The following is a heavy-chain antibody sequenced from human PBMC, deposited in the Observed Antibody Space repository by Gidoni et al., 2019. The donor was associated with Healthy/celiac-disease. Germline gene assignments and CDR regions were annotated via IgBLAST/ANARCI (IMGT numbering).Heavy chain of an antibody. CDR1: GYTFTGYY. Sequence: QVQLVQSGAEVKKPGASVKVSCKASGYTFTGYYMPWGRQAPGQGLEWMGWINPTSGGTNHAQKFQGRVTMTRDTSISTAYMELSRLRSDDTAVYYCARDYDILTGYQGQLYYYGMDVWGQGTTVTVSS. D-gene: IGHD3-9*01. CDR2: INPTSGGT. V-gene: IGHV1-2*02. CDR3: ARDYDILTGYQGQLYYYGMDV. J-gene: IGHJ6*02.